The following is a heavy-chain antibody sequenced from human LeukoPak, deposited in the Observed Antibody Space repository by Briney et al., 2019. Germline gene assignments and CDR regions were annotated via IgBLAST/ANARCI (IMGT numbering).Heavy chain of an antibody. J-gene: IGHJ5*02. CDR1: GGTFSSYA. CDR2: IIPIFGTA. Sequence: SVKVSCKASGGTFSSYAISWVRQAPGQGLEWMGGIIPIFGTANYAQKFQGRVTITADESTSTAYMELRSLRSDDTAVYYCARDHLKTNYGGKAPPTPPYNWFDPWGQGTLVTVSS. D-gene: IGHD4-23*01. CDR3: ARDHLKTNYGGKAPPTPPYNWFDP. V-gene: IGHV1-69*01.